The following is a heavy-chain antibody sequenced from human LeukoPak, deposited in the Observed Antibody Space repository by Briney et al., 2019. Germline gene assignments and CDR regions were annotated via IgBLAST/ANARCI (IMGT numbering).Heavy chain of an antibody. CDR2: IHYSGST. V-gene: IGHV4-31*03. CDR3: ARGSGRSSRDGMDV. J-gene: IGHJ6*02. Sequence: SETLSLTCTVSGGSISSGDYYWSWIRQHPGKGLEWIGHIHYSGSTYYNPSLKRRVTISVDTSKNQFSLKESSVTAADTAGYYCARGSGRSSRDGMDVWGQGTTVTVSS. D-gene: IGHD3-10*01. CDR1: GGSISSGDYY.